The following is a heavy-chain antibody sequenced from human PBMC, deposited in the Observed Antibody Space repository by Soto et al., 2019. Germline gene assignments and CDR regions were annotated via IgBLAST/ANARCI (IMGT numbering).Heavy chain of an antibody. Sequence: ASVKVSCKASGYSFTDYHIHWVRQAPGQGLEWLGRINPKSGGTSTAQKLQGWVTMTTDTPISTASMELTRLTSDDTAIYYCARGDSTDCSNGVCSFFYNHDMDVWGQGTTVTVSS. D-gene: IGHD2-8*01. CDR3: ARGDSTDCSNGVCSFFYNHDMDV. CDR2: INPKSGGT. J-gene: IGHJ6*02. CDR1: GYSFTDYH. V-gene: IGHV1-2*04.